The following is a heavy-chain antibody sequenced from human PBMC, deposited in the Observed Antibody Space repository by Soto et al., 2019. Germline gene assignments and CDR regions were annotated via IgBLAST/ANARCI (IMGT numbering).Heavy chain of an antibody. CDR3: ARVEGVAAMDHIDY. CDR2: INHSGST. CDR1: GGSFSGYY. D-gene: IGHD5-18*01. J-gene: IGHJ4*02. Sequence: QVQLQQWGAGLLKPSETLSLTCAVYGGSFSGYYWSWIRQPPGKGLEWIGEINHSGSTNYNPSLKSRATXXVXTXXNQFSLKLSSVTAAATAVYYCARVEGVAAMDHIDYWGQGTLVTVSS. V-gene: IGHV4-34*01.